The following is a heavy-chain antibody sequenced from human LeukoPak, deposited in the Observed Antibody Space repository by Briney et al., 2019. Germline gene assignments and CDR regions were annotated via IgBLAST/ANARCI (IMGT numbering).Heavy chain of an antibody. J-gene: IGHJ4*02. CDR3: AKDYDPIVVVHWGVDY. CDR1: GFTFSSYG. Sequence: QAGGSLRLSCAAPGFTFSSYGMHWVRQAPGKGLEWVAVISYDGSNKYYADSVKGRFTISRDNSKNTLYLQINSLRAEDTAVYYCAKDYDPIVVVHWGVDYWGQGTLVTVSS. CDR2: ISYDGSNK. V-gene: IGHV3-30*18. D-gene: IGHD3-22*01.